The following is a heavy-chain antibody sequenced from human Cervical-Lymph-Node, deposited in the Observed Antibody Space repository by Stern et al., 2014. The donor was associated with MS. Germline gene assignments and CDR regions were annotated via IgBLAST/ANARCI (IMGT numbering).Heavy chain of an antibody. Sequence: EVQLVESGGGLVQPGGSLPLPCAASGFNFNDFAMTWVRQAPGKGLEWVSSISGSGGNTFYAESVKGRFTISRDSSKSTLWLQMSSLRAEDTAIYYCAKGKTVTGSGYGIDVWGQGTTVTVSS. CDR1: GFNFNDFA. V-gene: IGHV3-23*04. J-gene: IGHJ6*01. CDR2: ISGSGGNT. D-gene: IGHD6-19*01. CDR3: AKGKTVTGSGYGIDV.